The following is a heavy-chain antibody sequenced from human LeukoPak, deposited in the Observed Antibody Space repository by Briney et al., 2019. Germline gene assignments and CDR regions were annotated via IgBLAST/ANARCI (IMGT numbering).Heavy chain of an antibody. Sequence: GESLKIPCKSSGYSFTSYWIGWVRQMPGKGLEGMGIIYPGDSDTRYSPSFKGQVTISADKSISTAYLQWSSLKASDTAMYYCATAYGSGSYNFAYWGQGTLVTVSS. D-gene: IGHD3-10*01. V-gene: IGHV5-51*01. J-gene: IGHJ4*02. CDR3: ATAYGSGSYNFAY. CDR1: GYSFTSYW. CDR2: IYPGDSDT.